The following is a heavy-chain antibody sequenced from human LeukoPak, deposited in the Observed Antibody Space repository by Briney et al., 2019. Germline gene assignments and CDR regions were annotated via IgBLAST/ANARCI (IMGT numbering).Heavy chain of an antibody. Sequence: ASVRVSCKVSGYTLTELSMHWVRQAPGKGLEWMGGFDPEDGETIYAQKFQGRVTMTEDTSTDTAYMELSSLRSEDTAVYYCATAYYYDSSGYVDYWGQGTLVTVSS. V-gene: IGHV1-24*01. J-gene: IGHJ4*02. CDR2: FDPEDGET. CDR3: ATAYYYDSSGYVDY. CDR1: GYTLTELS. D-gene: IGHD3-22*01.